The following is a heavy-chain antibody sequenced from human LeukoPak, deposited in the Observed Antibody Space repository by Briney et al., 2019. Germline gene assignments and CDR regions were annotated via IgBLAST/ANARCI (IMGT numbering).Heavy chain of an antibody. CDR1: SGFA. J-gene: IGHJ4*02. CDR3: AKGHRESSSFFDS. V-gene: IGHV3-23*01. Sequence: GGSLRLSCAAFSGFAMSWVRQAPGKRLEWVSAINGRGDDTYYRDSVKGRFTISRDNSNNTLYLQINSLRADDTAVYYCAKGHRESSSFFDSWGQGIPVTVSS. CDR2: INGRGDDT.